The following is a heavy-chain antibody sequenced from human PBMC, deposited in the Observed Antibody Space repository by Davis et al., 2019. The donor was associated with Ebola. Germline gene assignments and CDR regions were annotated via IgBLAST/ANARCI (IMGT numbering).Heavy chain of an antibody. D-gene: IGHD3-9*01. CDR2: IYPGDSDT. CDR1: GYSFTNYW. J-gene: IGHJ5*02. V-gene: IGHV5-51*01. Sequence: GESLKISCKGSGYSFTNYWISWVRQMPGKGLEWMGIIYPGDSDTRYSPSFQGQVTISADKSISTAYLKWSSLKASDTAMYYCARPQGSDWNWFDPWGQGTLVTVSS. CDR3: ARPQGSDWNWFDP.